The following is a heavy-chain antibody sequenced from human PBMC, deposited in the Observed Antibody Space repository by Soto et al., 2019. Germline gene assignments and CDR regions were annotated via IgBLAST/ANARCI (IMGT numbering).Heavy chain of an antibody. CDR3: ARVGTTGYGMDV. Sequence: QVQLQESGPGLVKPSQTLSLTCTVSGGSISSGDYYWSWIRQPPGKGLEWIGYIYYSGSTYYNPSLKSRXXIXVXXSKNQFSLKLSSVTAADTAVYYCARVGTTGYGMDVWGQGTTVTVSS. CDR2: IYYSGST. D-gene: IGHD1-1*01. J-gene: IGHJ6*02. CDR1: GGSISSGDYY. V-gene: IGHV4-30-4*01.